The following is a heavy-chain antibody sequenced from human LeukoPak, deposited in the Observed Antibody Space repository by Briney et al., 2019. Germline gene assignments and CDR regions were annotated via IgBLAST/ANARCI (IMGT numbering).Heavy chain of an antibody. Sequence: PSETLSLTCAVYGGSFSGYYWSWIRQPPGKGLEWMGFITLYSDTTSYNPSLKSRLMISIDTSKNQFSLTLTSVTAADTAVYFCARGFGYDFADYWGQGILVTVSS. D-gene: IGHD2-2*01. J-gene: IGHJ4*02. V-gene: IGHV4-34*01. CDR2: ITLYSDTT. CDR3: ARGFGYDFADY. CDR1: GGSFSGYY.